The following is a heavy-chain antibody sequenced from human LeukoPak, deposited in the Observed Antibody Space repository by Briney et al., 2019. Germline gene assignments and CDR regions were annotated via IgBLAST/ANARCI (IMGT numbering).Heavy chain of an antibody. Sequence: GRSLRLSCAASGFTFSTYGMHWVRQAPGKGLEWGAVMWYDGSNENYGESVRGRFTTSRDNSKNKLFLQMNSLRAEDTAVYYCARVYSGSWYFDLWGRGTLVTVSS. D-gene: IGHD5-12*01. CDR1: GFTFSTYG. CDR3: ARVYSGSWYFDL. CDR2: MWYDGSNE. V-gene: IGHV3-33*01. J-gene: IGHJ2*01.